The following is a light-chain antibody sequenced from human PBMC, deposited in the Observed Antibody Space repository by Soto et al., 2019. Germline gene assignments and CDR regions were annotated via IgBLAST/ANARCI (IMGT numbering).Light chain of an antibody. V-gene: IGKV3-15*01. J-gene: IGKJ1*01. CDR3: QPSTDWPRP. CDR2: GAS. Sequence: MGMTKCPATLSVSQGERATLSCRASQSVSSNLAWYQQKPGQAPRLLIYGASTRATGIPARFSGSGSGTEFTLTISRLQSEDFAVYYCQPSTDWPRPFGQGTKVDNK. CDR1: QSVSSN.